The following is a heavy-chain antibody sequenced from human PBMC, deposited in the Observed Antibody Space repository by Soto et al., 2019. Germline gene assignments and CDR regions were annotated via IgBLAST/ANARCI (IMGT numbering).Heavy chain of an antibody. CDR2: MNPNSGNT. J-gene: IGHJ6*03. CDR1: GYTFTSYD. D-gene: IGHD2-15*01. CDR3: ARVLVVAATLYYYYMDV. V-gene: IGHV1-8*01. Sequence: QVQLVQSGAEVKKPGASVKVSCKASGYTFTSYDLNWVRQATGQGLEWMGWMNPNSGNTGYAQKLQGRVTMTRNTFIRTVYVELSSLRSEDTAVYYCARVLVVAATLYYYYMDVWGKGTTVTVSS.